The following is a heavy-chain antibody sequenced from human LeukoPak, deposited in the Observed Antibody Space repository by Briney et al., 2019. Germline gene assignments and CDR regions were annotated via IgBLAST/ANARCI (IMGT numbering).Heavy chain of an antibody. J-gene: IGHJ6*03. Sequence: ASVKVSCKASGYTFTSYDINWVRQATGQGLEWMGWMNPNSGNTGYAQKFQGRVTMTRNTSISTAYMELSSLRSEDTAVYYCASGKGIMITFGGPPYYMDVWGKGTTVTVSS. CDR2: MNPNSGNT. V-gene: IGHV1-8*01. CDR3: ASGKGIMITFGGPPYYMDV. D-gene: IGHD3-16*01. CDR1: GYTFTSYD.